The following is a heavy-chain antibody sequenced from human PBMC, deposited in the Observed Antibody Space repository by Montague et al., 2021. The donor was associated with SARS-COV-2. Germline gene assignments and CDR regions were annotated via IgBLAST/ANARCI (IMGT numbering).Heavy chain of an antibody. D-gene: IGHD5-12*01. J-gene: IGHJ4*02. V-gene: IGHV4-39*07. Sequence: SETLSLTCTVSGGSISSSSYYWGWIRQPPGKELEWIGSIYYSGXTXYXXXXKXRVTISVDTSKNQFSLKLSSVTAADTAVYYCARDLWVWLSVEGSFDYWGQGTLVTVSS. CDR1: GGSISSSSYY. CDR2: IYYSGXT. CDR3: ARDLWVWLSVEGSFDY.